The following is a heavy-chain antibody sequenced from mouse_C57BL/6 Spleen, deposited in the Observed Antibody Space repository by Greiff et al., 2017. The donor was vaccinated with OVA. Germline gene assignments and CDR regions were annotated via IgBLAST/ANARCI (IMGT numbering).Heavy chain of an antibody. J-gene: IGHJ2*01. V-gene: IGHV1-82*01. CDR3: ARSAYGSSLRYFDY. Sequence: VKLVESGPELVKPGASVKISCKASGYAFSSSWMNWVKQRPGKGLEWIGRIYPGDGDTNYNGKFKGKATLTADKSSSTAYMQLSSLTSEDSAVYFCARSAYGSSLRYFDYWGQGTTLTVSS. D-gene: IGHD1-1*01. CDR1: GYAFSSSW. CDR2: IYPGDGDT.